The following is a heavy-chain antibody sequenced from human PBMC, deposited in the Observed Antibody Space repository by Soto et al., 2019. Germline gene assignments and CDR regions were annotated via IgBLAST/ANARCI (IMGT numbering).Heavy chain of an antibody. J-gene: IGHJ5*02. D-gene: IGHD3-10*02. CDR1: GGSISGSYYY. CDR2: IYYSGST. Sequence: SETLSLTCAVSGGSISGSYYYWGSIRQPPGKGLEWIGSIYYSGSTYYNPSRKSRVTISVDTSKNQFSLKLSSVTAADTAVYYCSRLWGRITMFLRGFAPGAQGPWVPVSP. V-gene: IGHV4-39*01. CDR3: SRLWGRITMFLRGFAP.